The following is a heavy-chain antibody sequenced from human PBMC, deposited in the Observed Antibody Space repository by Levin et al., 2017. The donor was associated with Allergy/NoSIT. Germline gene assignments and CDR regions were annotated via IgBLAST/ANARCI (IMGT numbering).Heavy chain of an antibody. CDR3: TRSGGAVGATIHGWSYFDY. D-gene: IGHD1-26*01. J-gene: IGHJ4*02. Sequence: QAGESLKISCTASGFTFGDYAMTWFRQAPGQGLEWVAFIRTNTYGGTTEYAASVKGRFTISRDDSKSIAYLQMNSLKTEDTAVYFCTRSGGAVGATIHGWSYFDYWGQGTLVTVSS. CDR2: IRTNTYGGTT. CDR1: GFTFGDYA. V-gene: IGHV3-49*03.